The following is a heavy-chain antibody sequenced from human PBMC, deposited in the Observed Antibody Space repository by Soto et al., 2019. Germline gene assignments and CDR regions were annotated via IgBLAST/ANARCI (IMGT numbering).Heavy chain of an antibody. Sequence: SETLSLTCAVYGGSFSGYYWCWFRQPPGKGLEWIGEINHSGSTNYNPSLKSRVTISVDTSKNQFSLKLSSVTAADTAVYYCARVSRLVARPFDYWGQGTLVTVSS. J-gene: IGHJ4*02. CDR2: INHSGST. CDR3: ARVSRLVARPFDY. D-gene: IGHD6-6*01. CDR1: GGSFSGYY. V-gene: IGHV4-34*01.